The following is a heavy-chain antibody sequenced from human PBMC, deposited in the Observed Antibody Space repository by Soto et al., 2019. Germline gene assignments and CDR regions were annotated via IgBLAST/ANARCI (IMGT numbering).Heavy chain of an antibody. V-gene: IGHV4-59*08. CDR2: IYDIGST. CDR1: GGSIRSYY. J-gene: IGHJ4*02. D-gene: IGHD4-17*01. Sequence: QVQLQESGPGQVKPSETLSLTCTVSGGSIRSYYWCCIRQPPGKGLEWVGYIYDIGSTDDNPSLKSRVIISGDTSKNQFSMKLSSVTAADTAIYYCARHLTYGGPDFEYWGQGTLVTVSS. CDR3: ARHLTYGGPDFEY.